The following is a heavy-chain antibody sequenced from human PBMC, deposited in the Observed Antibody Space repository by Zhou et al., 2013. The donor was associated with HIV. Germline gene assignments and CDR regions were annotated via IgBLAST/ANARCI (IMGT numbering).Heavy chain of an antibody. J-gene: IGHJ3*02. CDR1: GYTFTSYG. CDR3: ARDRDNWNRADAFDI. CDR2: ISAYNGNT. Sequence: QVQLVQSGAEVKKPGASVKVSCKASGYTFTSYGISWVRQAPGQGLEWMGWISAYNGNTNYAQKLQGRVTMTTDTSTSTAYMELRSLGSDDTAVYYCARDRDNWNRADAFDIWGPRGQWVTVSS. D-gene: IGHD1-20*01. V-gene: IGHV1-18*01.